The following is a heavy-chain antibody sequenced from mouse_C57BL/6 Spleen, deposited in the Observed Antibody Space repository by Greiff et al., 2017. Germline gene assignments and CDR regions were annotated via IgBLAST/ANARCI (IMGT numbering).Heavy chain of an antibody. D-gene: IGHD2-5*01. Sequence: QVQLQQPGAELVKPGASVKMSCKASGYTFTSYWITWVKQRPGQGLEWIGDIYPGSGSTNYNEKFKSKATLTVDTSSSTAYMQLSSLTSDDSAVFYCARDSNYVYYAMDDWGQGTSVTVSS. CDR3: ARDSNYVYYAMDD. J-gene: IGHJ4*01. V-gene: IGHV1-55*01. CDR1: GYTFTSYW. CDR2: IYPGSGST.